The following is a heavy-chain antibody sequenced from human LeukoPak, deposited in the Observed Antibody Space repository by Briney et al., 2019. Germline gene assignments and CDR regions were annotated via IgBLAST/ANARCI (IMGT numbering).Heavy chain of an antibody. J-gene: IGHJ3*02. V-gene: IGHV3-7*01. CDR2: IKQDGSEK. CDR1: GFTFSSYA. CDR3: ARDEAIVLMAYAIGAFDI. D-gene: IGHD2-8*01. Sequence: PGGSLRLSCAASGFTFSSYAMSWVRQAPGKGLEWVANIKQDGSEKYYVDSVKGRFTISRDNAKNSLYLQMNSLRAEDTAVYYCARDEAIVLMAYAIGAFDIWGQGTMVTVSS.